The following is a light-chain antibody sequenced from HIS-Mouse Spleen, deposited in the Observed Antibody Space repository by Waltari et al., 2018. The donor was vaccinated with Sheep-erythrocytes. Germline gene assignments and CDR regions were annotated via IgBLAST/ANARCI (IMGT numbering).Light chain of an antibody. CDR1: SSDVGGYNY. V-gene: IGLV2-14*01. Sequence: QSALTQPASVSGSPGQSITISCTGTSSDVGGYNYVSWYQQHPGKAPKLMIYEVSNRPSGVSKRCSGSKSGNTASLTISGLQAEDEADYYCSSYTSSSTQVFGGGTKLTVL. J-gene: IGLJ2*01. CDR3: SSYTSSSTQV. CDR2: EVS.